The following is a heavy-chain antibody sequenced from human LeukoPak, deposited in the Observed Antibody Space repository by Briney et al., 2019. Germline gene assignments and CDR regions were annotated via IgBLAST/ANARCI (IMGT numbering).Heavy chain of an antibody. CDR1: GFTFSDYY. D-gene: IGHD4-17*01. CDR3: ARDGAGDYVDY. Sequence: GGSLRLSCAASGFTFSDYYMSWVRQAPGKGLEWVSYISGRSTFTKYADSVKGRFTISRDNAKNSLYPQMNSLRAEDTAVYYCARDGAGDYVDYWGQGTLVTVSS. V-gene: IGHV3-11*05. CDR2: ISGRSTFT. J-gene: IGHJ4*02.